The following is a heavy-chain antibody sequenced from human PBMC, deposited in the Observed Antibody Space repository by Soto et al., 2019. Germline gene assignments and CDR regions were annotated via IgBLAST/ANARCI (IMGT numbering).Heavy chain of an antibody. CDR2: IYYTGTT. Sequence: SETLSLTCSVSGGSISSGYWTWIRHPPGKGLEWIGYIYYTGTTKYNPSLKSRVTISVDSSKNQFSLKLDSVTAADTAVYYCARLGGYYQAFDSWGQGTLVTVSS. D-gene: IGHD3-22*01. CDR3: ARLGGYYQAFDS. J-gene: IGHJ4*02. V-gene: IGHV4-59*08. CDR1: GGSISSGY.